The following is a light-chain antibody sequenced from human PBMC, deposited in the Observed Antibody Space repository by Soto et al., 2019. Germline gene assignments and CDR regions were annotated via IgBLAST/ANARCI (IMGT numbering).Light chain of an antibody. CDR2: GAS. V-gene: IGKV3-15*01. CDR1: PSVSSN. CDR3: QQYNNWPPWT. Sequence: EIVMTQSPAPLSVSPGERATLSCRASPSVSSNVAWYQQKPGQAPRLLIYGASTRATGIPARFSGSGSGTEFTLTISSLQSEDFAVYYCQQYNNWPPWTFGQGNKVEIK. J-gene: IGKJ1*01.